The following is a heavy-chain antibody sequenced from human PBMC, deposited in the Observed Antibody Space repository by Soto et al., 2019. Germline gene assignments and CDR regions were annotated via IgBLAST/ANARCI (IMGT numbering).Heavy chain of an antibody. D-gene: IGHD5-18*01. Sequence: PSETLSLTCTVSGGSINSYYWSWIRQPPGKGLEWIGYIYYSGSTNYNPSLKSRVTISVDTSKNQFSLKLSSVTAADTAVYYCARETASNAFDIWGQGTMVTVSS. J-gene: IGHJ3*02. CDR2: IYYSGST. CDR1: GGSINSYY. CDR3: ARETASNAFDI. V-gene: IGHV4-59*01.